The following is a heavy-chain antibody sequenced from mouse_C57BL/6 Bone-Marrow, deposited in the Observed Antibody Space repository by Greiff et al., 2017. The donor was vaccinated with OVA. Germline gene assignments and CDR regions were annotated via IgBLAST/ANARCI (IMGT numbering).Heavy chain of an antibody. V-gene: IGHV1-69*01. CDR2: IDPSDSYT. CDR3: ASSTTVGYFDY. Sequence: QVQLKQPGAELVMPGASVKLSCKASGYTFTSYWMHWVKQRPGQGLEWIGEIDPSDSYTNYNQKFKGKATLTVDKSSSTAYMQLSSLTSEDSAVYYCASSTTVGYFDYWGQGTTLTVSS. CDR1: GYTFTSYW. D-gene: IGHD1-1*01. J-gene: IGHJ2*01.